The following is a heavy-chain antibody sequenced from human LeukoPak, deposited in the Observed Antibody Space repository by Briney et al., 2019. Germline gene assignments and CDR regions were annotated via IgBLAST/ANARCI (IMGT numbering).Heavy chain of an antibody. CDR1: GYTFASYG. CDR2: ISAYNGNT. D-gene: IGHD3-3*01. V-gene: IGHV1-18*01. Sequence: GASVKVSCKASGYTFASYGISWVRQAPGQGLEWMGWISAYNGNTNYAQKLQGRVTMTTDTSTSTAYMELRSLRSDDTAVYYCARVGSSFWSGYYNDGHYFDYWGQGTLVTVSS. CDR3: ARVGSSFWSGYYNDGHYFDY. J-gene: IGHJ4*02.